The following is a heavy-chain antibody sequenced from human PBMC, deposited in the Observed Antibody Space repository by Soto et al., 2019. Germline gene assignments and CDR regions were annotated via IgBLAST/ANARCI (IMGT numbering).Heavy chain of an antibody. J-gene: IGHJ6*02. CDR1: GGSVSSGNYH. CDR3: ARGDYYYGMDV. Sequence: QVQLQESGPGLVKPSETLSLTCTVSGGSVSSGNYHWNWIRQSPGKGLEWIGYIYYSGSTNYNPSFKSRVTISVDTSKSQFSLKLSSVTTADTAVYYCARGDYYYGMDVWGQGTTVTVSS. CDR2: IYYSGST. V-gene: IGHV4-61*01.